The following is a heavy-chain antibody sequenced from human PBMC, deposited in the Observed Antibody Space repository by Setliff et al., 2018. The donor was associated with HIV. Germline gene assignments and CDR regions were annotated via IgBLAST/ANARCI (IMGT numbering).Heavy chain of an antibody. V-gene: IGHV1-2*02. CDR2: INPRNGAT. D-gene: IGHD7-27*01. J-gene: IGHJ4*02. Sequence: RASVKVSCKASGYTFTAYYLHWVRQAPGQGPEWMAWINPRNGATTYAQEFQGRVTVTRDTSISTVYLDLTRLTSDDTAAYFCAREIAGDEYFDYWGQGTLVTVSS. CDR1: GYTFTAYY. CDR3: AREIAGDEYFDY.